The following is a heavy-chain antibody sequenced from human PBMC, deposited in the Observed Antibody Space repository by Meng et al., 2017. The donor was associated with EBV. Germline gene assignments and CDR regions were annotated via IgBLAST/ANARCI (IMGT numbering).Heavy chain of an antibody. CDR1: GYTFTSYY. D-gene: IGHD1/OR15-1a*01. CDR2: IIPAGGNT. CDR3: VRELVGGTFDY. Sequence: QVRLLQSGAEVKKPGASVKVSCKASGYTFTSYYLHWVRQAPGQGLEWMGIIIPAGGNTNYAQKFRGRFTMTRDTSTSTVYMDLSILTSEDTAVYYCVRELVGGTFDYWGQGTLVTVSS. J-gene: IGHJ4*02. V-gene: IGHV1-46*01.